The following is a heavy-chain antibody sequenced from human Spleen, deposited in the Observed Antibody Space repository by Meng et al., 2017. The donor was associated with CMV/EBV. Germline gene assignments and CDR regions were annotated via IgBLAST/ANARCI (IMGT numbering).Heavy chain of an antibody. J-gene: IGHJ4*02. CDR3: ARSGAGNLLFKPLDY. Sequence: GGSLRLSCAASGFTFSSYAMHWVRQAPGKGLEWVAVISYDGSNKYYADSVKGRFTISRDNSKNTLYLQMNSLRAEGTAVYYCARSGAGNLLFKPLDYWGQGTLVTVSS. D-gene: IGHD2-15*01. CDR1: GFTFSSYA. CDR2: ISYDGSNK. V-gene: IGHV3-30*04.